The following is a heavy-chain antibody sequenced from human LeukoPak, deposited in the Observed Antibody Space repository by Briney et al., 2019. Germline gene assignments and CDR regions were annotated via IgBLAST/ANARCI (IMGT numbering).Heavy chain of an antibody. D-gene: IGHD3-22*01. CDR2: IYYSGST. CDR1: GGSISSYY. V-gene: IGHV4-59*08. CDR3: ARGPDSSGYYYFDY. J-gene: IGHJ4*02. Sequence: SETLSLTCTVSGGSISSYYWSWIRQPPGKGLEWIGYIYYSGSTYYNPSLESRVTISVDTSKNQFSLKLSSVTAADTAVYYCARGPDSSGYYYFDYWGQGTLVTVSS.